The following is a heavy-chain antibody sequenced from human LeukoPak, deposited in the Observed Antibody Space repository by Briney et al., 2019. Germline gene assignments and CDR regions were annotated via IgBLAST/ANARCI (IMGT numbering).Heavy chain of an antibody. CDR2: ISAYNGNT. CDR1: GYTFTSYG. CDR3: ARAVDLAVAGTGFDY. D-gene: IGHD6-19*01. Sequence: VASVKVSCKASGYTFTSYGISWVRQAPGHGLEWMGWISAYNGNTNYAQKLQGRVTMTTDTSTSTAYMELRSLRSDDTAVYYCARAVDLAVAGTGFDYWGQGTLVTVSS. J-gene: IGHJ4*02. V-gene: IGHV1-18*01.